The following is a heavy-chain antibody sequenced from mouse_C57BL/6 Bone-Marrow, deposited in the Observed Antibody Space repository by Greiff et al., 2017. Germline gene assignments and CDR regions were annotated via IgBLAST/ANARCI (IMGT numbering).Heavy chain of an antibody. CDR1: GYTFTSYG. CDR3: AGSRSTMVKYWYFDV. CDR2: IYPRSGNT. V-gene: IGHV1-81*01. J-gene: IGHJ1*03. Sequence: QVQLQQSGAELARPGASVKLSCKASGYTFTSYGISWVKQRTGQGLEWIGEIYPRSGNTYYNEKFKGKATLTADKSSSTAYMELRSLTSEDSAVYVCAGSRSTMVKYWYFDVWGTGTTVTVSS. D-gene: IGHD2-2*01.